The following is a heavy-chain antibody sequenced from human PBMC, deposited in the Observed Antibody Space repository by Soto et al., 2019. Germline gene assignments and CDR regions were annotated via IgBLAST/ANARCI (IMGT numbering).Heavy chain of an antibody. Sequence: GGSLRHANRATGFTFGDYDMPWVRQVLGKGLEWVSSISWNRGNIGYADSVKGRFTTSRDNAKNSLYLQMNSLRPEDTALYYCVRSKGGYSYGTPFDYWGQGT. D-gene: IGHD5-18*01. J-gene: IGHJ4*02. V-gene: IGHV3-9*01. CDR3: VRSKGGYSYGTPFDY. CDR1: GFTFGDYD. CDR2: ISWNRGNI.